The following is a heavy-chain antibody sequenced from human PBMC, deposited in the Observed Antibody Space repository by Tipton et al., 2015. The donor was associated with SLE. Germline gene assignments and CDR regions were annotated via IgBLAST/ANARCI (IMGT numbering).Heavy chain of an antibody. CDR3: ARDLNTVPKWGCSDR. CDR1: GFSLKSYT. D-gene: IGHD7-27*01. Sequence: SLRLSCAASGFSLKSYTMNWVRQAPGKGLEWVSYISSDGSTIYYADSVRGRFTISRDNAENSLYLQMNSLRVEDTAVYYCARDLNTVPKWGCSDRWGQGTLVSVSS. J-gene: IGHJ5*02. CDR2: ISSDGSTI. V-gene: IGHV3-48*01.